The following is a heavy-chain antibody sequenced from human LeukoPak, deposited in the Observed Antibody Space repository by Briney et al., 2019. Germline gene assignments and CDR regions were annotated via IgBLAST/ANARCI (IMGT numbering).Heavy chain of an antibody. Sequence: ASVKVSCKASGYTFTSYEINWVRQATGQGLEWMGWMNPNSGDTAYAQKFQGRITMTRSTSISTAYMELSSLRSEDTAVYYCARAPYYYGSGSYYNPDYWGQGTLVTVSS. CDR1: GYTFTSYE. V-gene: IGHV1-8*01. CDR3: ARAPYYYGSGSYYNPDY. D-gene: IGHD3-10*01. CDR2: MNPNSGDT. J-gene: IGHJ4*02.